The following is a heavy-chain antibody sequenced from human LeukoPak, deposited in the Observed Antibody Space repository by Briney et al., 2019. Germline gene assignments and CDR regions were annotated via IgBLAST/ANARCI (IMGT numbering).Heavy chain of an antibody. V-gene: IGHV3-74*01. CDR2: INSDGSNI. J-gene: IGHJ3*02. CDR3: ASPVGATTVRAFDT. CDR1: GFTLSSYW. D-gene: IGHD1-26*01. Sequence: GGSLRLSCAASGFTLSSYWMHWVRQAPGEGLVWVSRINSDGSNINYADSVKGRFTISRDNAKNTLYLQMNSLRVEDTAVYYCASPVGATTVRAFDTWGQGTMVTVSS.